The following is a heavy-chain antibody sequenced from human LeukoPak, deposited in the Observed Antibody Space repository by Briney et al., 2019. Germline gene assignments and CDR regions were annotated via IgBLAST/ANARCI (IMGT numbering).Heavy chain of an antibody. V-gene: IGHV3-11*01. D-gene: IGHD5-12*01. Sequence: GGSLRLSCAASGFTFSDYYMSWIRQAPGKGLEWVSYISSSGSTIYYADSVKGRFTISRDNAKNSLYLQMNSLRAEDTAVYYCAKDPWDIVATSGYYFDYWGQGTLVTVSS. CDR2: ISSSGSTI. CDR3: AKDPWDIVATSGYYFDY. CDR1: GFTFSDYY. J-gene: IGHJ4*02.